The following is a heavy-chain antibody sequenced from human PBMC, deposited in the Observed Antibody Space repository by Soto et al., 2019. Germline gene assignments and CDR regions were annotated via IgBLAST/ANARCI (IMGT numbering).Heavy chain of an antibody. CDR2: TYYRSKWDY. CDR1: GDSVSTNSAT. CDR3: ARLIGNSWLDS. Sequence: PSQTLSLTCAISGDSVSTNSATWDWIRQSPSRGLEWLGRTYYRSKWDYDYAASVKGRININPDTSNNQVSPHLDSVTPDDTAVYYCARLIGNSWLDSWGQGTLVTVS. V-gene: IGHV6-1*01. D-gene: IGHD2-8*01. J-gene: IGHJ5*01.